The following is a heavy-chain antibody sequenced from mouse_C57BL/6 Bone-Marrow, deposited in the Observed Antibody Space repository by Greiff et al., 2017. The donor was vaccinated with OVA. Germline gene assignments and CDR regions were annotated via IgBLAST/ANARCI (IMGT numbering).Heavy chain of an antibody. CDR1: GYTFTSYW. CDR3: TKETPFYWYFDV. V-gene: IGHV1-5*01. J-gene: IGHJ1*03. CDR2: IYPGNSDT. Sequence: EVKVIESGTVLARPGASVKMSCKTSGYTFTSYWMHWVKQRPGQGLEWIGAIYPGNSDTSYNQKFKGKAKLTAVTSASTAYMELSSLTNEDSAVYYCTKETPFYWYFDVWGTGTTVTVSS.